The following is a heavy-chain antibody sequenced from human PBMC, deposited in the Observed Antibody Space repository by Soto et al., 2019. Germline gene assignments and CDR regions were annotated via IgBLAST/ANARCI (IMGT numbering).Heavy chain of an antibody. J-gene: IGHJ3*02. D-gene: IGHD3-10*01. CDR3: ASKFGELVADAFDI. CDR2: IYHSGST. Sequence: QVQLQESGPELVKPSGTLSLTCAVSGGTISSRNWWSWVRQPPGKGLEWIGEIYHSGSTNYNPSLKSRVTISVDKSKNQFSLKLSSVTAADTAVYYCASKFGELVADAFDIWGQGTMVTVSS. V-gene: IGHV4-4*02. CDR1: GGTISSRNW.